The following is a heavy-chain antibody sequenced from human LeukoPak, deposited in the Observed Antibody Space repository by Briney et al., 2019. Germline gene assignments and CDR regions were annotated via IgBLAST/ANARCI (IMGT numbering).Heavy chain of an antibody. CDR1: GFPFSAYE. Sequence: RPGGSLRLSCAASGFPFSAYEMNWVRQAPGKGLEWVSYISTSGSSIYYADSVKGRFTISRDNSKNTLYLQMNSLRAEDTAVYYCAKAGIAAAVPYFDYWGQGTLVTVSS. V-gene: IGHV3-48*03. J-gene: IGHJ4*02. CDR2: ISTSGSSI. CDR3: AKAGIAAAVPYFDY. D-gene: IGHD6-13*01.